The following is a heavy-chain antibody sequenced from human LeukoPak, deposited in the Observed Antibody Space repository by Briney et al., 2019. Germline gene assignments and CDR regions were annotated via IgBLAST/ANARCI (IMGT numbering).Heavy chain of an antibody. CDR3: ARGRALVGATTYYFDY. D-gene: IGHD1-26*01. J-gene: IGHJ4*02. CDR2: IYSGGST. V-gene: IGHV3-53*05. CDR1: GFTVSSNY. Sequence: GGSLRLSCAASGFTVSSNYMSWVRQAPGKGLEWVSIIYSGGSTYYADSVKGRFTISRDNSKNTLYLQMNSLRSEDTAVYYCARGRALVGATTYYFDYWGQGTLVTVSS.